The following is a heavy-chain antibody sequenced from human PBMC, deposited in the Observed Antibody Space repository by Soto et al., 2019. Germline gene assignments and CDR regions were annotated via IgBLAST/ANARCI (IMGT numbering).Heavy chain of an antibody. V-gene: IGHV1-46*01. J-gene: IGHJ4*02. CDR2: INPSGGIT. CDR3: ARDSADVRLYHYSNCPEY. D-gene: IGHD4-4*01. CDR1: GYPFTSYY. Sequence: ASVKVPCKASGYPFTSYYMHWVRQAPAQGLEWMGIINPSGGITSYAQKFQGRVTMTRDTCTSTVYMELSSLRSEEMAVYFCARDSADVRLYHYSNCPEYWGQGALVTVFS.